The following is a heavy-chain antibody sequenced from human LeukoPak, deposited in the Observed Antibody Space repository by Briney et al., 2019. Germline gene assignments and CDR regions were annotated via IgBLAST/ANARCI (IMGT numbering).Heavy chain of an antibody. J-gene: IGHJ4*03. CDR2: INRGGDT. Sequence: SETLSLTCAVYGGSFSGYYWGWLRHPPGKGLEWLGEINRGGDTNYHPFLKSPATISIDTSRNNFYRKVGSVSAADSAVYYCARGRGTGSYFHDWGQGTLVTVSS. CDR1: GGSFSGYY. V-gene: IGHV4-34*01. CDR3: ARGRGTGSYFHD. D-gene: IGHD3/OR15-3a*01.